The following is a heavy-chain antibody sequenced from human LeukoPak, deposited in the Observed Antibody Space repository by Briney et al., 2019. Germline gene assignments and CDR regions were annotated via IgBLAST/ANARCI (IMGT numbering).Heavy chain of an antibody. V-gene: IGHV4-59*01. CDR1: GGSISSYY. D-gene: IGHD3-10*01. Sequence: SETLSLTCTVSGGSISSYYWSWIRQPPGKGLEWIGYIHYSGSTNYNPSLKSRVTISVDTSKNQFSLKLSSVTAADTAVYYCARQGRFGELLLGDWGQGTLVTVSS. J-gene: IGHJ4*02. CDR3: ARQGRFGELLLGD. CDR2: IHYSGST.